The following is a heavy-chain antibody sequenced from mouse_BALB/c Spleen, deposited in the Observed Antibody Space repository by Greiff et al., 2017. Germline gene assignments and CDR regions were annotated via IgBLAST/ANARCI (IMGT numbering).Heavy chain of an antibody. CDR3: ASYGTQAWFAY. V-gene: IGHV5-17*02. D-gene: IGHD2-1*01. CDR1: GFTFSSFG. Sequence: EVQGVESGGGLVQPGGSRKLSCAASGFTFSSFGMHWVRQAPEKGLEWVAYISSGSSTIYYADTVKGRFTISRDNPKNTLFLQMTSLRSEDTAMYYCASYGTQAWFAYWGQGTLVTVSA. CDR2: ISSGSSTI. J-gene: IGHJ3*01.